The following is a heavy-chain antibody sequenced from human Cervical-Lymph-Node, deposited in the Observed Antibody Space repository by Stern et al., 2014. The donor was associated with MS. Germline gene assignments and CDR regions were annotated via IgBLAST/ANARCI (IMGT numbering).Heavy chain of an antibody. D-gene: IGHD2-21*01. CDR3: SRGNSYIDFDY. J-gene: IGHJ4*02. V-gene: IGHV4-61*02. CDR2: FHTSGST. CDR1: GGSISSGPFY. Sequence: QVQLQESCPGLVTPSQTLSLTCSISGGSISSGPFYWSWLRQPAGKGLEWIGRFHTSGSTEYNPSLKSRVTLSVATSKNQFPLPLSSVTAADTAVYYCSRGNSYIDFDYWGQGTLVTVSS.